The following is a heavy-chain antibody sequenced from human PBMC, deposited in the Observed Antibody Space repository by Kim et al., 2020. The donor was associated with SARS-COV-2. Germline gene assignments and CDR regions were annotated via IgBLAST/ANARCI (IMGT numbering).Heavy chain of an antibody. D-gene: IGHD3-22*01. CDR3: ARDREHDITTYHPIFDF. V-gene: IGHV3-74*01. CDR2: ISRDGSDT. CDR1: GFTFNNHW. J-gene: IGHJ4*02. Sequence: GGSLRLSCSASGFTFNNHWMHWLRQAPGKGLVWVSRISRDGSDTKYVDSVKGRFTISRDNARNTLYLQMNSLRVEDSAIYYCARDREHDITTYHPIFDFWGLGTLVTVSS.